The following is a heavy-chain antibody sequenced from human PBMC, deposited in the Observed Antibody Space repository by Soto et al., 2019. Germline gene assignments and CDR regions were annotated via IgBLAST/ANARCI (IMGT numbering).Heavy chain of an antibody. CDR3: ASGLVTTLHY. CDR2: IYHSGST. D-gene: IGHD4-17*01. Sequence: QLQLQESGSGLVKPSQTLSLTCAVSGGSISSGGYSWSWIRQPPGQGLEWIGYIYHSGSTYYTPSLKSRVTTSVDRSKNQFSLKLSSVTAADTAVYYCASGLVTTLHYWGQGTLVTVSS. CDR1: GGSISSGGYS. J-gene: IGHJ4*02. V-gene: IGHV4-30-2*01.